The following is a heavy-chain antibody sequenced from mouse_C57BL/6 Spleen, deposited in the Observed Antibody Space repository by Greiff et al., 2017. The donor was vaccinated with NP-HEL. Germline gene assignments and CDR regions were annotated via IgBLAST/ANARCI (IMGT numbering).Heavy chain of an antibody. Sequence: VQRVESGAELVKPGASVKMSCKASGYTFTTYPIEWMKQNHGKSLEWIGNFHPYNDDTKYNEKFKGKATLTVEKSSSTVYLELSRLTSDDSAVYYCARGGGGYSYYFDYWGQGTTLTVSS. CDR2: FHPYNDDT. CDR3: ARGGGGYSYYFDY. J-gene: IGHJ2*01. CDR1: GYTFTTYP. D-gene: IGHD2-3*01. V-gene: IGHV1-47*01.